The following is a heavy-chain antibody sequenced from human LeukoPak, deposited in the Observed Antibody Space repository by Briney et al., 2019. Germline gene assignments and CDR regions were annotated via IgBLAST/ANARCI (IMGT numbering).Heavy chain of an antibody. J-gene: IGHJ3*02. CDR2: IYYSGST. CDR3: ARHVEQLVDAFDI. V-gene: IGHV4-39*01. D-gene: IGHD6-13*01. CDR1: GGSISSSSYY. Sequence: SETLSLTCTVSGGSISSSSYYWGWIRQPPGKGLEWIGSIYYSGSTYYNPSLKSRVTISVDTSKNQFSLKLSSVTAADTAVYYCARHVEQLVDAFDIWGQGTMVTVSA.